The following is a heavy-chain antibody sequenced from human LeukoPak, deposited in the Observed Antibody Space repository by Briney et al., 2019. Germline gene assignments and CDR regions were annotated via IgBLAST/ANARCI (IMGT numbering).Heavy chain of an antibody. CDR1: GFTFSSYG. CDR2: ITSSSSYI. D-gene: IGHD6-25*01. J-gene: IGHJ4*02. V-gene: IGHV3-21*01. Sequence: GGSLRLSCAASGFTFSSYGMNWVRQAPGKGLEWVSSITSSSSYIYYADSVKGRFTISRDNAKNSLYLQVSSLRAEDTAVYYCARGRSSGSLRPFDYWGQGTLVTVSS. CDR3: ARGRSSGSLRPFDY.